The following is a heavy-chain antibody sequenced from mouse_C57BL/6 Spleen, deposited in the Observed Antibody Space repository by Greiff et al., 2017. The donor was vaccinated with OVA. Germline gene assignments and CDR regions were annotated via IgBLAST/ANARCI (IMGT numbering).Heavy chain of an antibody. D-gene: IGHD3-2*02. CDR1: GFTFSDYY. V-gene: IGHV5-12*01. Sequence: EVKVVESGGGLVQPGGSLKLSCAASGFTFSDYYMYWVRQTPEKRLEWVAYISNGGGSTYYPDTVQGRFTISRDKAKNTLYLQMSRLKSEDTAMYYCASPDSSGDRAMDYWGQGTSVTVSS. CDR3: ASPDSSGDRAMDY. J-gene: IGHJ4*01. CDR2: ISNGGGST.